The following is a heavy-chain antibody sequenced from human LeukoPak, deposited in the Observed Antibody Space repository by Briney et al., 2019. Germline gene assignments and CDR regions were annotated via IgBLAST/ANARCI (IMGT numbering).Heavy chain of an antibody. Sequence: PGGSLRLSCAASGFTFDDYGMSWVRQAPGKGLEWVSGINWNGGSTGYADSVKGRFTLSRDNAKNSLYLQMNSLRAEDTAVYYCARTGGSYPYYFEYWGQGTLVTASS. D-gene: IGHD1-26*01. J-gene: IGHJ4*02. CDR1: GFTFDDYG. V-gene: IGHV3-20*04. CDR2: INWNGGST. CDR3: ARTGGSYPYYFEY.